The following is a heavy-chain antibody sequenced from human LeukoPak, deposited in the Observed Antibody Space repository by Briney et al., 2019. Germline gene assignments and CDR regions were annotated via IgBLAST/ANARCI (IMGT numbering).Heavy chain of an antibody. Sequence: GGSLRLSCAASGFTFSSYWMHWVRQAPGKGLVWVSRINSDGSSTSYADSVKGRFTISRDNAKNTLYLQMNSLRAEDTAVYYCATVGYYGSGSSPDFDYWGQGTLVTVSS. CDR1: GFTFSSYW. V-gene: IGHV3-74*01. D-gene: IGHD3-10*01. CDR3: ATVGYYGSGSSPDFDY. CDR2: INSDGSST. J-gene: IGHJ4*02.